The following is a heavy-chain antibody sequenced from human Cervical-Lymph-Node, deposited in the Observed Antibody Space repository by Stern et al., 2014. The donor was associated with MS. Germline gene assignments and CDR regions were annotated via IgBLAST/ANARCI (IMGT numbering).Heavy chain of an antibody. Sequence: VQLVESGGGVVQPGRSLRLSCAASGFTFSSSGMHWVRQAPGKGLEGLAIRWYDGSNRYYADSVKGRFTISRDNSKNALYLQMNSLRAEDTAVYYCAREGGNTAEYFQHWGQGTLVTVSS. D-gene: IGHD4-23*01. V-gene: IGHV3-33*01. J-gene: IGHJ1*01. CDR3: AREGGNTAEYFQH. CDR1: GFTFSSSG. CDR2: RWYDGSNR.